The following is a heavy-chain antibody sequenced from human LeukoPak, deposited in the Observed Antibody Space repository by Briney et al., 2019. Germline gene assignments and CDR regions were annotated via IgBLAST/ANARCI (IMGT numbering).Heavy chain of an antibody. J-gene: IGHJ3*02. Sequence: GGSLRLSCAASGFTFSSYSMNWVRQAPGKGLEWVSPISSSSSYIYYADSVKGRFTISRDNAKSSLFLQMNSLRAEDTAVYYCARNDYGGIVDAFDIWGQGTMVTVSS. CDR1: GFTFSSYS. D-gene: IGHD4-23*01. CDR2: ISSSSSYI. CDR3: ARNDYGGIVDAFDI. V-gene: IGHV3-21*01.